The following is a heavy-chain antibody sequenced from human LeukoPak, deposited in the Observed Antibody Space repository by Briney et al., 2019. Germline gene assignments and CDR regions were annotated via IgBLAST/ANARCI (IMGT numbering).Heavy chain of an antibody. V-gene: IGHV4-59*10. CDR1: GGSFSGYY. CDR2: IYTSGST. D-gene: IGHD6-19*01. CDR3: ARKYSSGWYGPFDY. J-gene: IGHJ4*02. Sequence: PSETLSLTCAVYGGSFSGYYWSSIRQPAGKGLEWIGRIYTSGSTNYNPSLKSRVTMSVDTSKNQFSLKLSSVTAADTAVYYCARKYSSGWYGPFDYWGQGTLVTVSS.